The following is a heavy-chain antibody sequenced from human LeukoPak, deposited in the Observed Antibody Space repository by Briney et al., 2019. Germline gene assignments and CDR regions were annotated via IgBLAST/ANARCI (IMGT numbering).Heavy chain of an antibody. CDR1: GYTFTSYG. V-gene: IGHV1-18*01. CDR3: ARDGSYDFWSGNIGEHFDY. CDR2: ISAYNGNT. Sequence: ASVKVSCKASGYTFTSYGISWVRQAPGQGLEWMGWISAYNGNTNYTQKPQGRVTMNTATPTSTAYMGLRSLRSDDTALYYFARDGSYDFWSGNIGEHFDYCGQGTLVTVSS. J-gene: IGHJ4*02. D-gene: IGHD3-3*01.